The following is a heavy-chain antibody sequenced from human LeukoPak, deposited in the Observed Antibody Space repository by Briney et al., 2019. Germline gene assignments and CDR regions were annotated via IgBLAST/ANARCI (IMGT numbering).Heavy chain of an antibody. V-gene: IGHV1-2*02. CDR1: GYTFTGYY. J-gene: IGHJ4*02. CDR3: ARVGGYARHYFGY. Sequence: ASVKVSCEASGYTFTGYYMHWVRQAPGQGREWMGWINPNSGGTNYAQKFQGRVTMTRDTSMSTAYMELSRLKSDDTSVYYCARVGGYARHYFGYWGQGTLVTVSS. CDR2: INPNSGGT. D-gene: IGHD5-12*01.